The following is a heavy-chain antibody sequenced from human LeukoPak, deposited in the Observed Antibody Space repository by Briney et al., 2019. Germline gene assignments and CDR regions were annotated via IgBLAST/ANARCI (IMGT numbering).Heavy chain of an antibody. Sequence: GGSLRLSCAASGFTVSGNYMSWVRQAPGKGLEWVSSISGTSNYIYYADSVKGRFTISRDNAKNSLYLQMSSLRAEDTAVYYCARDRSYGSFNYWGQGTLVTVSS. V-gene: IGHV3-21*01. CDR3: ARDRSYGSFNY. CDR1: GFTVSGNY. CDR2: ISGTSNYI. D-gene: IGHD5-18*01. J-gene: IGHJ4*02.